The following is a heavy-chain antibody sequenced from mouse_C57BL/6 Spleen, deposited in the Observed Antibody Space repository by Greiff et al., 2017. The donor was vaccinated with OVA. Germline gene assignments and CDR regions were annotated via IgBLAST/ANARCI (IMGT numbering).Heavy chain of an antibody. J-gene: IGHJ4*01. V-gene: IGHV5-12*01. CDR3: ASLIYYGNYYAMDY. CDR2: ISNGGGST. Sequence: EVKLMESGGGLVQPGGSLKLSCAASGFTFSDYYMYWVRQTPEKRLEWVAYISNGGGSTYYPDTVKGRFTISRDNAKNTLYLQMSRLKSEDTAMYYCASLIYYGNYYAMDYWGQGTSVTVSS. D-gene: IGHD2-1*01. CDR1: GFTFSDYY.